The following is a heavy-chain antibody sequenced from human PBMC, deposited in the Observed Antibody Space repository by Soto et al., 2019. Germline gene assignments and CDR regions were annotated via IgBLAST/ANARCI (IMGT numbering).Heavy chain of an antibody. D-gene: IGHD6-13*01. V-gene: IGHV1-69*12. J-gene: IGHJ3*02. CDR2: IIPIFTTT. CDR1: GGTFSNHA. CDR3: AREVAADGTFREDVFDI. Sequence: QVRLVQSGTEVKKPGSSVMLSSKASGGTFSNHAINWVRQAPGQGLEWMGRIIPIFTTTNYAQKFQGRVTITADESTITAYMELISLKHDDTAVYYCAREVAADGTFREDVFDIWGQGTLVTVSS.